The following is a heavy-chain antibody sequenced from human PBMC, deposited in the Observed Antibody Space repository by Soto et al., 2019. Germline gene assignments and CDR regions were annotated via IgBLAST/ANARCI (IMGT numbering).Heavy chain of an antibody. CDR1: GGTFSSYA. V-gene: IGHV1-69*13. CDR2: IIPIFGTA. J-gene: IGHJ5*02. CDR3: AREDCGGDCYPAAYNWFDP. Sequence: RASVKVSCKASGGTFSSYAISWVRQAPGQGLEWMGGIIPIFGTANYAQKFQGRVTITADESTSTAYMELSSLRSEDTAVYYCAREDCGGDCYPAAYNWFDPWGQGTLVTVSS. D-gene: IGHD2-21*02.